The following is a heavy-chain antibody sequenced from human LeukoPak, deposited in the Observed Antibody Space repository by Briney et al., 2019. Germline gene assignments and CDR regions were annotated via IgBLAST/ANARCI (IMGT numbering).Heavy chain of an antibody. D-gene: IGHD3-22*01. CDR2: MYYSGST. J-gene: IGHJ5*02. V-gene: IGHV4-30-4*01. Sequence: PSETLSLTCTVSGGSISSGDYYWSWLRQPPGKGLEWIAYMYYSGSTYYNPSLKSRVTMSADTSKNQLPLKLTSVTAADTAVYYCARPYYYDSRIDPWGQGILVTVSS. CDR3: ARPYYYDSRIDP. CDR1: GGSISSGDYY.